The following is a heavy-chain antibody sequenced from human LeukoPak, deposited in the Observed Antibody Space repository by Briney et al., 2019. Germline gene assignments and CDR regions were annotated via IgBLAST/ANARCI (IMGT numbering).Heavy chain of an antibody. CDR1: GFTFSSYS. CDR3: AGERAAAHSDYFDY. Sequence: GGSLRLSCAASGFTFSSYSMNWVRQAPGKGLEWVSSISSSSSYIYYADSVKGRFTISRDNAKNSLYLQMNSLRAEDTAVYYCAGERAAAHSDYFDYWGQGTLVTVSS. D-gene: IGHD6-13*01. J-gene: IGHJ4*02. CDR2: ISSSSSYI. V-gene: IGHV3-21*01.